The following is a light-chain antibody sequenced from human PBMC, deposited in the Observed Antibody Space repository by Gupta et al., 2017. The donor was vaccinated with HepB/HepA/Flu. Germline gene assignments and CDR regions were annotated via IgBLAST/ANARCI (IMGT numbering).Light chain of an antibody. V-gene: IGKV3-20*01. Sequence: EIVLTQSPGTLSLSPGERATLSCMASQSVSSSYLAWYQQKPGQAPRLLIYGASSRATGIPDRFSGSGSGTDFTLTISRLEPEDFAVYYCQQYCRSPPRFGQGTKLEIK. CDR2: GAS. CDR3: QQYCRSPPR. CDR1: QSVSSSY. J-gene: IGKJ1*01.